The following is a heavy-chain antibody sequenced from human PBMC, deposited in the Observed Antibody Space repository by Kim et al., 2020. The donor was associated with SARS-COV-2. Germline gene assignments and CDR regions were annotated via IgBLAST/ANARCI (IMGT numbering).Heavy chain of an antibody. V-gene: IGHV1-46*01. J-gene: IGHJ4*02. Sequence: SSGSKTYAQKFQGRVTMTRDTSTSTVYMELSSLRSEDTAVYYCARAHHDYWGQGTLVTVSS. CDR2: SSGSK. CDR3: ARAHHDY.